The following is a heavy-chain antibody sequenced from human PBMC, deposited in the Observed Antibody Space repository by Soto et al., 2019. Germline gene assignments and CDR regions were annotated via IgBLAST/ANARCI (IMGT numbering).Heavy chain of an antibody. Sequence: GGSLSLSCAASGFPFSSYAMSWVRQAPGKGLEWVSAVSGSGGSTYYADSVKGRFTISRDNSKNTLYLQMNSLRAEDTAVYYCAKLLTGSLESVQHWGQGTLVTVSS. CDR3: AKLLTGSLESVQH. CDR2: VSGSGGST. J-gene: IGHJ1*01. V-gene: IGHV3-23*01. D-gene: IGHD3-9*01. CDR1: GFPFSSYA.